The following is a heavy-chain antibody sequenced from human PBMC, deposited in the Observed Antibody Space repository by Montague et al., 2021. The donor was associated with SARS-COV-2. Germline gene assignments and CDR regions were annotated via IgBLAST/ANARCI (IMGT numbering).Heavy chain of an antibody. J-gene: IGHJ4*02. CDR2: IDWDDDK. D-gene: IGHD3-9*01. CDR3: ARTYYDILTGYYTYDY. Sequence: PALVKPTQTLTLTCTFSGFSLSTSGMCMSWIRQPPGKALEWLALIDWDDDKYYSTSLKTRLTISKDTSKNQVVLTMTNMDPVDTATYYCARTYYDILTGYYTYDYWGQGTLVTVSS. CDR1: GFSLSTSGMC. V-gene: IGHV2-70*01.